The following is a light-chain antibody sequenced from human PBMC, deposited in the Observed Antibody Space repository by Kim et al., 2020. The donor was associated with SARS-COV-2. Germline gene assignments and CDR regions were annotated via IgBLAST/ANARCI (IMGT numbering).Light chain of an antibody. V-gene: IGLV3-21*04. CDR1: NIGSKS. CDR3: QVWDSSTDRV. CDR2: YDS. J-gene: IGLJ3*02. Sequence: VAPGKTARITCGGNNIGSKSVHWYQQKPGQAPVLVIYYDSDRPSGIPERFSGSNSGNTATLTISRVEAGDEADYYCQVWDSSTDRVFGGGTQLTVL.